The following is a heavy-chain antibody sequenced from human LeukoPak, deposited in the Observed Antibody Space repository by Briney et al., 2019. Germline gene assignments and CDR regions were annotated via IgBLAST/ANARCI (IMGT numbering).Heavy chain of an antibody. CDR3: ARADVSSGWHFDY. Sequence: GGSLRLSCAASGFTFSTKSMNWVRQAPGKGLEWVSFISGSTSYIYYADSVKGRFTISRDNAKNSLYLQMNSLRAEDTAVYYCARADVSSGWHFDYWGQGTLVTVSS. V-gene: IGHV3-21*01. D-gene: IGHD6-19*01. CDR2: ISGSTSYI. J-gene: IGHJ4*02. CDR1: GFTFSTKS.